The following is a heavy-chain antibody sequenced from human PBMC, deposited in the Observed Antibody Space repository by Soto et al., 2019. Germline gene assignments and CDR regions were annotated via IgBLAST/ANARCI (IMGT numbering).Heavy chain of an antibody. V-gene: IGHV3-23*01. CDR2: ISTSVGSI. D-gene: IGHD5-18*01. J-gene: IGHJ6*02. CDR3: TKRVDTAVAFRAYGMDV. CDR1: GLTSNPFR. Sequence: GGSLRLSCVVSGLTSNPFRVNWVRQAPGKGLEWVSSISTSVGSIYYADSVKGRFIISRDNSKNTLYLQMNSLRDEDTAVYYCTKRVDTAVAFRAYGMDVWGQGTTVTVSS.